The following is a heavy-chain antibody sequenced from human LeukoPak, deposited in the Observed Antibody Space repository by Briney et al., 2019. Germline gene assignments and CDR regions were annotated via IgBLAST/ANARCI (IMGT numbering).Heavy chain of an antibody. V-gene: IGHV4-4*07. D-gene: IGHD6-19*01. CDR3: ARGTLYSGWSYYFDY. Sequence: KPSETLSLTCTVSGGSISSYYWSWIRQPAGKGLEWIGRIYTSGSTNYNPSLKSRVTMSVDTSKNHFSLRLSSVTAADTAMYYCARGTLYSGWSYYFDYWGQGSQVTVSS. CDR1: GGSISSYY. J-gene: IGHJ4*02. CDR2: IYTSGST.